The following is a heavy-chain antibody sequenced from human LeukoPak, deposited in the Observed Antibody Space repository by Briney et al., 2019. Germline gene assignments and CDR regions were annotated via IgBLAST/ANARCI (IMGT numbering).Heavy chain of an antibody. Sequence: SETLSLTCTVSGGSISSYSWSWIRQPPGKGLEWIGYIYYSGSTNYNPSLKSRVTISVDTSKNQFSLKLSFVTAADTAVYYCARDLDYGGSWGQGTLVTVSS. CDR1: GGSISSYS. D-gene: IGHD4-23*01. J-gene: IGHJ4*02. CDR2: IYYSGST. V-gene: IGHV4-59*01. CDR3: ARDLDYGGS.